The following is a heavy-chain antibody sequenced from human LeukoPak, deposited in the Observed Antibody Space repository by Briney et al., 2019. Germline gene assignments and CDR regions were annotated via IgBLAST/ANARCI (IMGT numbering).Heavy chain of an antibody. CDR3: ARRSKVYYGSGSYYKFDY. D-gene: IGHD3-10*01. Sequence: SETLSLTCTVSGGSISSNNYYWGWIRQPPGKGLEWIGEINHSGSTNYNPSLKSRVTISVDTSKNQFSLKLSSVTAADTAVYYCARRSKVYYGSGSYYKFDYWGQGTLVTVSS. CDR1: GGSISSNNYY. CDR2: INHSGST. V-gene: IGHV4-39*07. J-gene: IGHJ4*02.